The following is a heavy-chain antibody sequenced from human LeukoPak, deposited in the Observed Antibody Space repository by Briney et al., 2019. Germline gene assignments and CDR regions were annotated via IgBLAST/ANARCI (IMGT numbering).Heavy chain of an antibody. CDR3: ARLGEYSGYDY. Sequence: PSETLSLTCTVSGGSFSSGSYYWDWIRQPPGKGLEWIGSIYYSGSTYCNPSLKSRVTISVDTSKNQFSLKLSSVTAADTALYYCARLGEYSGYDYWGQGTLVTVSS. V-gene: IGHV4-39*01. CDR2: IYYSGST. D-gene: IGHD5-12*01. J-gene: IGHJ4*02. CDR1: GGSFSSGSYY.